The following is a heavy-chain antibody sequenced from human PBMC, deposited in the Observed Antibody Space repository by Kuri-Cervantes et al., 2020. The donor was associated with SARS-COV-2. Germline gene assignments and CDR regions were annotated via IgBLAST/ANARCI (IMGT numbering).Heavy chain of an antibody. V-gene: IGHV1-69*06. D-gene: IGHD3-22*01. J-gene: IGHJ3*02. CDR1: GGTFRTYA. CDR3: ARSTPFRRLVVISQGGAFDI. CDR2: ILPIFGTA. Sequence: SVKVSCKASGGTFRTYAISWVRQAPGQGLEWMGGILPIFGTASYAQNFQGRVTITADKSTTTAYMELSSLRSDDTAVYYCARSTPFRRLVVISQGGAFDIWGQGTMVTVSS.